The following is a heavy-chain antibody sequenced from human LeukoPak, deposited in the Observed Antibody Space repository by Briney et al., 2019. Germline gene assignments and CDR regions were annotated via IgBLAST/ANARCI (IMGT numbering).Heavy chain of an antibody. J-gene: IGHJ4*02. CDR2: ISFDGKNK. D-gene: IGHD3-9*01. CDR1: GFTFSTYA. CDR3: ARDRRYYDLLTGYSPKCNFDY. V-gene: IGHV3-30*04. Sequence: PGGSLRLSCAASGFTFSTYAIHWVRQAPGKGLEWVAVISFDGKNKYYADSVKGRFTISRNNAKNSLYLQMNSLRAEDTAVYYCARDRRYYDLLTGYSPKCNFDYWGQGTLATVSS.